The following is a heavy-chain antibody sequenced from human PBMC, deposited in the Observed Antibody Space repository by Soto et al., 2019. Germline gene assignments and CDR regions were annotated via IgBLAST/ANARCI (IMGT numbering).Heavy chain of an antibody. CDR2: IKPDESEK. V-gene: IGHV3-7*01. Sequence: VQLVESGGGLVQPGGSLRLSCTASGFTFSDSWMTWARQAPGKGLEWVARIKPDESEKKYADSVKGRFSISRDNAKNSMYLQMDSLRGEDTAVYYCVRGGSNYASWGQGTLVTVSS. J-gene: IGHJ5*02. CDR3: VRGGSNYAS. CDR1: GFTFSDSW. D-gene: IGHD4-4*01.